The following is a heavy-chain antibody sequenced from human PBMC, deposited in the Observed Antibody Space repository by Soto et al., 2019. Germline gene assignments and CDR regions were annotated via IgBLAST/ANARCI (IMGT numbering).Heavy chain of an antibody. CDR3: ARDFSYSSMYGMDV. CDR2: IYYSGST. Sequence: SQTLSLTCTVSGGSISSYYWSWIRQPPGKGLEWIGYIYYSGSTNYNPSLKSRVTISVDTSKNQFSLKLSSVTAADTAVYYCARDFSYSSMYGMDVWGQGTTVTVSS. D-gene: IGHD6-13*01. V-gene: IGHV4-59*01. J-gene: IGHJ6*02. CDR1: GGSISSYY.